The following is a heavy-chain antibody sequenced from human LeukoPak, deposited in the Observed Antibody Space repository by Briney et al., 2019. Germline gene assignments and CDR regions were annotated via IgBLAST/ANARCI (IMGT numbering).Heavy chain of an antibody. CDR3: AKDARRSDGWYFFDR. D-gene: IGHD6-19*01. CDR1: GFTFRDYY. V-gene: IGHV3-11*05. Sequence: GGSLRLSCAASGFTFRDYYMSWIRQAPGRGLEWVSYISSRSDDTNYADSVKGGFTISRDNAKNSLYLQMISLRDADTAVYYCAKDARRSDGWYFFDRWGQGTLVTVSS. J-gene: IGHJ4*02. CDR2: ISSRSDDT.